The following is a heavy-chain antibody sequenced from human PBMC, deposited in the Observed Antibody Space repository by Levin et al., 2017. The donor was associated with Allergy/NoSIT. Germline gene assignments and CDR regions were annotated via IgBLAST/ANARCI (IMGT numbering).Heavy chain of an antibody. V-gene: IGHV3-48*03. CDR1: GFTFSDSH. J-gene: IGHJ2*01. D-gene: IGHD3-3*01. CDR3: ARDSGWIYGGYFDL. CDR2: ISSTGSSI. Sequence: GGSLRLSCAASGFTFSDSHMNWVRQAPGKGLQWVSYISSTGSSIYYADSVKGRFTISRDNANNSLYLQMNSLRAEDTAVYYCARDSGWIYGGYFDLWGRGTLVTVSS.